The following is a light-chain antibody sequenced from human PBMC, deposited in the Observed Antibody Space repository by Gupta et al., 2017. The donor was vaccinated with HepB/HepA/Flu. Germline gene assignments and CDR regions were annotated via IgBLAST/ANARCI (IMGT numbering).Light chain of an antibody. Sequence: EIVLTQSPGTLSLSPGDRVTLSCRASQSVTNNSLAWYHQRPGQAPRLLISGASSSATGISDRYSDSGSGTDFTLTMIRLDPEDFVMYYCHHDGFGLDTFGQGTKLEIK. CDR3: HHDGFGLDT. J-gene: IGKJ2*01. CDR2: GAS. V-gene: IGKV3-20*01. CDR1: QSVTNNS.